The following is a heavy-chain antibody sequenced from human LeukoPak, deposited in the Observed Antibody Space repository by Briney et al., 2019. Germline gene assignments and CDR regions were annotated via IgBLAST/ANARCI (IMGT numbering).Heavy chain of an antibody. D-gene: IGHD6-6*01. CDR3: ARDLGSSSSFWFDP. CDR2: SNPKSGGT. J-gene: IGHJ5*02. Sequence: ASVNVSFKGSGYTFTNNGISWVGQAPGQGGEGMGWSNPKSGGTNYSQKFQGRVTITRDTYIRTAYMELSRLRSDDTAVYYCARDLGSSSSFWFDPWGQGTLVTVSS. CDR1: GYTFTNNG. V-gene: IGHV1-2*02.